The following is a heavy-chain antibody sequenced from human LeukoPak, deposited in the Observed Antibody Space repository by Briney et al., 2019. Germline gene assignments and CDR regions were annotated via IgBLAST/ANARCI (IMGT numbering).Heavy chain of an antibody. CDR3: AKASYDILTGYSESCFDY. J-gene: IGHJ4*02. Sequence: GGSLRLSCAASGFTFSSYAMSWVRQAPGKGLEWVSAISGSGGSTYYAESVQGRFIISRDNSKNTLYLHMNSLRAEDTAVYYCAKASYDILTGYSESCFDYWGQGTLVTVSS. CDR2: ISGSGGST. CDR1: GFTFSSYA. D-gene: IGHD3-9*01. V-gene: IGHV3-23*01.